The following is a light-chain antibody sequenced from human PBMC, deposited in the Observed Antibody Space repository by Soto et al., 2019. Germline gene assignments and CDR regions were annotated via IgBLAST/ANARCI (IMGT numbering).Light chain of an antibody. CDR1: ALSIKC. V-gene: IGLV3-10*01. CDR2: EDN. Sequence: SYELTQAPSVSVTPGQAARITCSGDALSIKCAYWYQQKSGQAPVLVIYEDNKRPSGSPERFSGSSSGTVVTLTISGAQVEDEADYYCCSTDSGGNHWVFGGGTKLTVL. J-gene: IGLJ3*02. CDR3: CSTDSGGNHWV.